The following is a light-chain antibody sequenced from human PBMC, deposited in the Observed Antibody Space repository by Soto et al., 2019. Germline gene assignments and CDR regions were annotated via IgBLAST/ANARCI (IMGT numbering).Light chain of an antibody. V-gene: IGLV2-14*01. Sequence: QSVLTQPASRSGSPGQSITLSCTGTSSDVGGYNYVSWYQQYPGKAPKLMIYDVSNRPSGVSDRFSGSKSGNTASLTISGLQAEDEADYYCSSYTNSNTLVFGTGTKVTVL. J-gene: IGLJ1*01. CDR3: SSYTNSNTLV. CDR2: DVS. CDR1: SSDVGGYNY.